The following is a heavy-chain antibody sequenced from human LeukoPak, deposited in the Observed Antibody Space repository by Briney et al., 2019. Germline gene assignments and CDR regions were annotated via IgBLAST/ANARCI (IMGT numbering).Heavy chain of an antibody. Sequence: GASVKVSCKASGYTFTGYYMHWVRQAPGQGLEWMGWINPNSGGTNYAQKFQGRVTMTRDTSISTAYMEPSRLRSDDTAVYYCARNRFGGPVKNMDVWGKGTTVTVSS. CDR2: INPNSGGT. CDR3: ARNRFGGPVKNMDV. D-gene: IGHD3-10*01. J-gene: IGHJ6*03. CDR1: GYTFTGYY. V-gene: IGHV1-2*02.